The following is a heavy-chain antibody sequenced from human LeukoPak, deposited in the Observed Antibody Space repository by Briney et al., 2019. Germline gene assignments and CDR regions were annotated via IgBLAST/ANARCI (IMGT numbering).Heavy chain of an antibody. J-gene: IGHJ4*02. CDR3: AKGARLRLGEDFDY. D-gene: IGHD3-16*01. CDR2: ISGSGATT. V-gene: IGHV3-23*01. Sequence: GGSLRLSCAASGFIFTSYAMSWVRHTPGKGLEWVSGISGSGATTYYADSVKGRLTISRDNSKNTVYLQMNSLRAEDTAVYYCAKGARLRLGEDFDYWGQGTLVTVSS. CDR1: GFIFTSYA.